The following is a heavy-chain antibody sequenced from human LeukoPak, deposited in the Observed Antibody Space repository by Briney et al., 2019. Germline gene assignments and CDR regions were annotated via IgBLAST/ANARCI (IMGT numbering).Heavy chain of an antibody. V-gene: IGHV3-21*01. Sequence: GGPLRLSCAASGFTFSSYSMNWVRQAPGKGLGWVSCISSSSSYIYYADSVKGRFTISRDNAKNSLYLQMNSLRAEDTAVYYCARAHNWKYGSFDFWGQGTLVTVSS. CDR3: ARAHNWKYGSFDF. J-gene: IGHJ4*02. CDR1: GFTFSSYS. D-gene: IGHD1-7*01. CDR2: ISSSSSYI.